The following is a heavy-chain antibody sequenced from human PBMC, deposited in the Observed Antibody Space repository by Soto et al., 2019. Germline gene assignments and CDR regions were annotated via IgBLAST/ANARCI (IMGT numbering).Heavy chain of an antibody. CDR2: IYWDDDK. CDR3: AHSSPVRDSCGSESFDY. D-gene: IGHD5-18*01. J-gene: IGHJ4*02. Sequence: SGPTLVNPTQTLTLTCTFSGFSLSTSGVGVGWIRQPPGKALEWLALIYWDDDKRYSPSLKSRLTITKDTSKNQVVLTMTNMDPVDTATYYCAHSSPVRDSCGSESFDYWGQGTLVTVSS. CDR1: GFSLSTSGVG. V-gene: IGHV2-5*02.